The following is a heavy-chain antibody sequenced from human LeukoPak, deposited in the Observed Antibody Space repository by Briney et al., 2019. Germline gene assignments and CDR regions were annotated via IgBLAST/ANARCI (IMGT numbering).Heavy chain of an antibody. D-gene: IGHD2-21*02. V-gene: IGHV3-7*01. CDR2: INEDGSER. CDR3: ARAGYCGGDCYFWASSYYYYMDV. CDR1: GFTFSKTW. Sequence: PGGSLRLSCAAAGFTFSKTWMSWVRQAPGKGLAWVASINEDGSERRYADSVKGRVTISRDNAKNSLYLQMNSLRAEDTAVYYCARAGYCGGDCYFWASSYYYYMDVWGKGTTVTVSS. J-gene: IGHJ6*03.